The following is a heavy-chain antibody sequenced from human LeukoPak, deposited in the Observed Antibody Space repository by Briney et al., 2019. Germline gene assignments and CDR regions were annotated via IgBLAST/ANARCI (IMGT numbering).Heavy chain of an antibody. J-gene: IGHJ4*02. CDR2: INHSGST. V-gene: IGHV4-38-2*02. Sequence: NPSETLSLTCTVSGYSISSGYYWGWIRQPPGKGLEWIGEINHSGSTNYNPSLKSRVTISVDTSKNQFSLKLSSVTAADTAAYYCARPAGGNDYWGQGTLVTVSS. CDR1: GYSISSGYY. CDR3: ARPAGGNDY. D-gene: IGHD1-26*01.